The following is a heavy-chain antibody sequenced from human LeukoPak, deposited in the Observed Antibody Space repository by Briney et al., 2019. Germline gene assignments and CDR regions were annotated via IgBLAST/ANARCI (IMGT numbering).Heavy chain of an antibody. D-gene: IGHD3-3*01. Sequence: SETLSLTCTVSGGPISSYYWSWIRQPPGKGLEWIGYIYYSGSTNYNPSLKRRVTISVDTSKNQFSLKLSSVTAADTAVYYCARRVRYYDFWSGYIDYWGQGTLVTVSS. CDR3: ARRVRYYDFWSGYIDY. V-gene: IGHV4-59*08. CDR1: GGPISSYY. CDR2: IYYSGST. J-gene: IGHJ4*02.